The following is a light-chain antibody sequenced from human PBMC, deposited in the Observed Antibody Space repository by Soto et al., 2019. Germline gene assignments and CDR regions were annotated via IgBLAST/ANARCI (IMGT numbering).Light chain of an antibody. CDR1: SSNIGGNS. CDR2: DDN. Sequence: QSALTQPPSVSPAPGQKVTISCSGSSSNIGGNSVSWYQQLPGTAPKLLIYDDNKRPSGIPDRFSGSMSGTSATLGITGFQTGDEADCYCGSWDSSLSAYLFGSGTKFTGL. CDR3: GSWDSSLSAYL. J-gene: IGLJ1*01. V-gene: IGLV1-51*01.